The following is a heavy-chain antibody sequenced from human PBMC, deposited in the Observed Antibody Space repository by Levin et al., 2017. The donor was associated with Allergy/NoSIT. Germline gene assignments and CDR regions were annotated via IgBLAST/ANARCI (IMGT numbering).Heavy chain of an antibody. D-gene: IGHD6-19*01. CDR2: ISGGGAST. J-gene: IGHJ4*02. Sequence: GESLKISCAASGFTFSSYAMSWVRQAPGNGLEWVSGISGGGASTYYADSVKGRFTISRDNSKDTLYLQMNSLRGDDTAVYYCAKGTRGYSSGWYGLDYWGQGTLVTVSS. CDR3: AKGTRGYSSGWYGLDY. CDR1: GFTFSSYA. V-gene: IGHV3-23*01.